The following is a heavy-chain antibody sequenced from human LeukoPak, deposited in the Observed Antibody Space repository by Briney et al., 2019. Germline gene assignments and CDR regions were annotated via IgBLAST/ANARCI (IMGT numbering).Heavy chain of an antibody. D-gene: IGHD1-26*01. CDR2: IKQDESEK. V-gene: IGHV3-7*03. CDR1: DFTFSNYW. Sequence: PGGSLRLSCEASDFTFSNYWMSWVRQAPGKGLEWVANIKQDESEKYYVDSVKGRFTISRDNAKNSLYLQMNSLRAEDTAVYYCAREATTGLIDYWGQGTLVTVSS. J-gene: IGHJ4*02. CDR3: AREATTGLIDY.